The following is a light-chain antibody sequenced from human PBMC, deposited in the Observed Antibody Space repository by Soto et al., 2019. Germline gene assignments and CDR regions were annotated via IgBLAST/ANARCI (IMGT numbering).Light chain of an antibody. V-gene: IGKV3-11*01. Sequence: EIVLTQSPATLSLSPGNRATLSCRASQSGSGYLAWYQQKPGQAPRLLIYDASNRATGIPARFSGSGSGTDFTLTITSLEPEDFAVYYCLQRSNWPSTFGGGTKVEI. CDR1: QSGSGY. J-gene: IGKJ4*01. CDR3: LQRSNWPST. CDR2: DAS.